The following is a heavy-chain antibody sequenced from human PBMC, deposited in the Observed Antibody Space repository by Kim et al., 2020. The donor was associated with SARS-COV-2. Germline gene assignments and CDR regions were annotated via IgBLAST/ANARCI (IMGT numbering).Heavy chain of an antibody. CDR1: GYTFTGYY. CDR3: ARGGSRERTIFGVVIGSGPPYGMDV. V-gene: IGHV1-2*06. CDR2: INPNSGGT. J-gene: IGHJ6*02. D-gene: IGHD3-3*01. Sequence: ASVKVSCKASGYTFTGYYMHWVRQAPGQGLEWMGRINPNSGGTNYAQKFQGRVTMTRDPSISTAYMELSRLRSDDTAVYYCARGGSRERTIFGVVIGSGPPYGMDVWGQGTTVTVSS.